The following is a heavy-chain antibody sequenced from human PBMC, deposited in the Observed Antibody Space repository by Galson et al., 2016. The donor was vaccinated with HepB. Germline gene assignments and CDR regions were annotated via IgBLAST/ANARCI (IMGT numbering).Heavy chain of an antibody. D-gene: IGHD4-23*01. Sequence: SVKVSCKASGYTFIDHYMHWVRQAPGQGLEWMGIINPRGGSTTYAENLQGRITMNRDTSTSTVYMELSSLGSEDTAVYYCARAVGGNFRLDPWGQGTLVTVSS. CDR2: INPRGGST. CDR3: ARAVGGNFRLDP. J-gene: IGHJ5*02. V-gene: IGHV1-46*04. CDR1: GYTFIDHY.